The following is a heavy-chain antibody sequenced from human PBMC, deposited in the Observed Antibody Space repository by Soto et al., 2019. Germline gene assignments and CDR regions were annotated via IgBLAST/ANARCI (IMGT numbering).Heavy chain of an antibody. CDR2: IYPGDSDT. CDR1: GYSFTSYW. J-gene: IGHJ6*02. Sequence: GESLKISCKGSGYSFTSYWIGWVRQMPGKGLEWMGIIYPGDSDTRYSPSFQGQVTISVDKSISTAYLQWSSLKASDTAMYYCARHGVAAASHYYYGMDVWGQGTTVTVSS. D-gene: IGHD6-13*01. CDR3: ARHGVAAASHYYYGMDV. V-gene: IGHV5-51*01.